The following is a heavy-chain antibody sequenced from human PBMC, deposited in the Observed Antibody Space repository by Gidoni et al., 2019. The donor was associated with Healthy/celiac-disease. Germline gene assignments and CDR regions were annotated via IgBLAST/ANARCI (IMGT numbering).Heavy chain of an antibody. CDR2: ISSSSSYI. V-gene: IGHV3-21*01. D-gene: IGHD3-9*01. Sequence: EVQLVESGGGLVKPGGSLRLSCAASGFTFSSYSMNCVRQAPGKGLEWVSSISSSSSYIYYADSVKGRFTISRDNAKNSLYLQMNSLRAEDTAVYYCARDWNYDILTGYYYYYYGMDVWGQGTTVTVSS. CDR3: ARDWNYDILTGYYYYYYGMDV. J-gene: IGHJ6*02. CDR1: GFTFSSYS.